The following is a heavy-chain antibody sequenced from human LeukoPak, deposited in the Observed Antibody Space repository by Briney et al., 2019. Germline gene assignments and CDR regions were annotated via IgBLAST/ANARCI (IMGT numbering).Heavy chain of an antibody. CDR2: INPSGGST. D-gene: IGHD6-13*01. V-gene: IGHV1-46*01. CDR3: ARAGSSSWFRYYYYYMDV. CDR1: GYTFTSYY. Sequence: ASVKVSCKASGYTFTSYYMHWVRQAPGQGLEWMGIINPSGGSTSCAQKFQGRVTMTRDVSTSTVYMELSSLRSEDTAVYYCARAGSSSWFRYYYYYMDVWGKGTTVTVSS. J-gene: IGHJ6*03.